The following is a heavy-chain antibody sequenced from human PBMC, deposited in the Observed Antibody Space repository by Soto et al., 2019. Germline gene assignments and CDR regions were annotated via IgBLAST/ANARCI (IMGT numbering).Heavy chain of an antibody. Sequence: GGSLRLSCAASGFTFSSYAMSWVRQAPGKGLEWVSAICGSGGSTYYADSVKGRFTISRDNSKNTLYLQMNSLRAEDTAVYYCAKTRDPSYYDILTGYYSPLNYFDYWGQGTLVTVSS. J-gene: IGHJ4*02. D-gene: IGHD3-9*01. V-gene: IGHV3-23*01. CDR1: GFTFSSYA. CDR3: AKTRDPSYYDILTGYYSPLNYFDY. CDR2: ICGSGGST.